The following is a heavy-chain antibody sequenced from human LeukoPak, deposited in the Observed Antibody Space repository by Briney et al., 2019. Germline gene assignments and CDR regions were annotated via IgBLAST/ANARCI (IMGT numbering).Heavy chain of an antibody. D-gene: IGHD2-2*01. Sequence: GGSLRLSCAASGFTFNTCAMTWVRQAPGKGLEWVSSITGGGDSTYYADSVKGRFTISRDNAKNTLYLQMNSLRAEDTAIYYCTRVIVEVPGVSDYCDSWGQGTLVTVSS. CDR2: ITGGGDST. J-gene: IGHJ4*02. CDR1: GFTFNTCA. V-gene: IGHV3-23*01. CDR3: TRVIVEVPGVSDYCDS.